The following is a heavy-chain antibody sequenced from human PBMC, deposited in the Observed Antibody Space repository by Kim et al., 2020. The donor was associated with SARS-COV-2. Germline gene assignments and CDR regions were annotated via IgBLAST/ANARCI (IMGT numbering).Heavy chain of an antibody. J-gene: IGHJ4*02. Sequence: SYTQKFQGSVTMTRDTSTRTVYMELSSLRSEDTAVYYCAREVMLDGVIDYWGQGTLVTVSS. CDR3: AREVMLDGVIDY. D-gene: IGHD3-10*01. V-gene: IGHV1-46*01.